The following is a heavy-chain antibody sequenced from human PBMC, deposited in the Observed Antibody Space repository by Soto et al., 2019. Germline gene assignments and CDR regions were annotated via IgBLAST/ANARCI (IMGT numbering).Heavy chain of an antibody. D-gene: IGHD5-12*01. J-gene: IGHJ4*02. CDR1: GYTFTSYF. V-gene: IGHV1-46*03. CDR3: ARREYSGYLVDY. CDR2: INPNGGYT. Sequence: GASVKVSCKASGYTFTSYFMHWVRQAPGQGLERMGIINPNGGYTKYAQKFQGRVTMTRDTSTSTVYMELSSLRSEDTAVYYCARREYSGYLVDYWGQGTLVTVSS.